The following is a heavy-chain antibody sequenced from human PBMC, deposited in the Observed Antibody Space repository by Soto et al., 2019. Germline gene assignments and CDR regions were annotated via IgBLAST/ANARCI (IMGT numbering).Heavy chain of an antibody. V-gene: IGHV4-39*01. CDR2: IYYSGST. CDR3: ARLDYYDSGDYFG. CDR1: GGSISSSSYY. Sequence: SETLSLTCTVSGGSISSSSYYWGWIRQPPGKGLEWIGNIYYSGSTNYNPSLRSRVTISVDTSKKQFSLKLSSVTAADTAVYYCARLDYYDSGDYFGWGQGTLVTVSS. D-gene: IGHD3-22*01. J-gene: IGHJ4*02.